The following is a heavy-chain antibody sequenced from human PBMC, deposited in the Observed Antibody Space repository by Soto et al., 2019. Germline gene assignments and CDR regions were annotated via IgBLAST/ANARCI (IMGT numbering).Heavy chain of an antibody. CDR2: IFANGHT. Sequence: SDTLSLACIFSGCSIREDDCNLFLQPPGNGLEWIGLIFANGHTDYNPSLKSRVTMSVDASKNQFSLRLTSMTAAYTAVYYCVDSIAEYGLNWLDPWGRGTLVTVSS. J-gene: IGHJ5*02. V-gene: IGHV4-4*07. D-gene: IGHD6-6*01. CDR3: VDSIAEYGLNWLDP. CDR1: GCSIREDD.